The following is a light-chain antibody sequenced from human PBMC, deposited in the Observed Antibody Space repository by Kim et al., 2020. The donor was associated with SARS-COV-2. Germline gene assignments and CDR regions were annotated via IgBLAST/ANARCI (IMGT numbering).Light chain of an antibody. CDR3: NSYADTNNLI. J-gene: IGLJ2*01. CDR1: ISGVGGYNY. V-gene: IGLV2-8*01. Sequence: GQSVTISCTGTISGVGGYNYVSWYQHHPGKAPKLMIYEVYERPSGVPDRFSGSKSGNTASLTVSGLQAEDEADYYCNSYADTNNLIFGGGTQLTVL. CDR2: EVY.